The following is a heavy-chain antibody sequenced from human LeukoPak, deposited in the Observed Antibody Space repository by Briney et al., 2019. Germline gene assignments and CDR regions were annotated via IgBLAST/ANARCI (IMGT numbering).Heavy chain of an antibody. V-gene: IGHV3-30*04. Sequence: GGSLRLSCAASGFTFSSYAMHWVRQAPGKGLEWVADITYVGSNKYYADSVKGRFTISRDNSKNTLYLQMNSLGGEDTAVFFCARSRDVVVTAWAYFDYWGQGTLVTVSS. CDR3: ARSRDVVVTAWAYFDY. CDR1: GFTFSSYA. J-gene: IGHJ4*02. CDR2: ITYVGSNK. D-gene: IGHD2-21*02.